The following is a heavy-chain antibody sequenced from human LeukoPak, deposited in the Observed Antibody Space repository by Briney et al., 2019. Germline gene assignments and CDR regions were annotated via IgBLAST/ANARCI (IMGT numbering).Heavy chain of an antibody. V-gene: IGHV5-51*01. D-gene: IGHD3-22*01. Sequence: GESLKISCKASGYSFTTCWIGWVRQMPGKGLEWMGIIYPGDSDTRYSPSFQGQVTISADKSISTAYLQWSSLKASDTAMYYCARRYYYDSSGWYFFDYWGQGTLVTVSS. CDR3: ARRYYYDSSGWYFFDY. CDR2: IYPGDSDT. J-gene: IGHJ4*02. CDR1: GYSFTTCW.